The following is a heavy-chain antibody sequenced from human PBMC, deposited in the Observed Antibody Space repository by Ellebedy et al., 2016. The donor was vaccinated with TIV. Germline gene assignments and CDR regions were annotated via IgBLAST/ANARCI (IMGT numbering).Heavy chain of an antibody. Sequence: GESLKISCVASGFTFSYYYMSWIRQAPGKGLEWVSTISTSSSYTKCADSVKGRITVSRDDAKNSLYLHMNSLKAEDTAVYYCVRTGRPWFDYWGQGTLVTVSS. CDR3: VRTGRPWFDY. V-gene: IGHV3-11*06. CDR1: GFTFSYYY. J-gene: IGHJ4*02. D-gene: IGHD2-8*02. CDR2: ISTSSSYT.